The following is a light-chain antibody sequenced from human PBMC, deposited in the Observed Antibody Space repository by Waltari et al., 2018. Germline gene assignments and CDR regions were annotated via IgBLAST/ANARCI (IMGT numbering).Light chain of an antibody. CDR3: SSYTSSSTWV. CDR1: SSDFAGFNY. CDR2: DVS. J-gene: IGLJ3*02. Sequence: QSALTQPASVSASPGQSITLSCTGTSSDFAGFNYVSWYQQLPGKAPKLRIFDVSKRPSGLSNRFSGSKSGNTASLTISGLQAVDEADYYCSSYTSSSTWVFGGGTKLTVL. V-gene: IGLV2-14*01.